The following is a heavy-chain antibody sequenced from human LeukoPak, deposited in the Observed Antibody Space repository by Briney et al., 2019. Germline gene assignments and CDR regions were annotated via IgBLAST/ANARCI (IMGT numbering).Heavy chain of an antibody. CDR1: GHTFTSYG. J-gene: IGHJ5*02. CDR2: ISAYNGNT. Sequence: GASVKVSCKASGHTFTSYGISWVRQAPGQGLEWMGWISAYNGNTNYAQKLQGRVTMTTDTATSTAYMELRSLRSDDTAVYYCARTSDDTLAPINYWFDPWGQGTLVTVSS. CDR3: ARTSDDTLAPINYWFDP. D-gene: IGHD1-1*01. V-gene: IGHV1-18*01.